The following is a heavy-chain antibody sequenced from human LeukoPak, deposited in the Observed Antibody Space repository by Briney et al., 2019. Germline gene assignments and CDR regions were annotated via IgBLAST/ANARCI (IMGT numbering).Heavy chain of an antibody. CDR1: GFTFGSYA. CDR2: TNSDGRNT. J-gene: IGHJ4*02. Sequence: PGGSLRLSCAASGFTFGSYAMSWVRQAPGPGLEWVSATNSDGRNTYYADSVKGRFTISRDNSKNSLYLQMNSLRAEDTAVYYCARGYSGYVNWGQGTLVTVSS. CDR3: ARGYSGYVN. D-gene: IGHD5-12*01. V-gene: IGHV3-23*01.